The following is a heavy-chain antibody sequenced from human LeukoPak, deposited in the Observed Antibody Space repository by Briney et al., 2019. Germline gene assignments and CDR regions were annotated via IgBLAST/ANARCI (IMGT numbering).Heavy chain of an antibody. Sequence: GGSLRLSCAASGFTFSSYAMHWVRQASGKGLEWVGRIRNKVNSYATAYAASVRGRFTISRDDSKNTAYLQMNSLKTEDTAVYYCITSIIAVAGTTIDYWGQGTLVTVSS. CDR3: ITSIIAVAGTTIDY. V-gene: IGHV3-73*01. D-gene: IGHD6-19*01. CDR2: IRNKVNSYAT. J-gene: IGHJ4*02. CDR1: GFTFSSYA.